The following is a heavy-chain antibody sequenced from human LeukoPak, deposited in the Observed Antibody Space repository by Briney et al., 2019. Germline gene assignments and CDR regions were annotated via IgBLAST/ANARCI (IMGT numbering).Heavy chain of an antibody. J-gene: IGHJ4*02. CDR2: ISAYNGNT. Sequence: ASVKVSCKASGYTFTNYGIGWVRQAPGQGLEWMGWISAYNGNTNYAQKFQGRVTMTAETSTSTAYMELRSLRSDDTAVYYCARDSITTVRGVIRGSSDFDYWGQGTLVTVSS. V-gene: IGHV1-18*04. CDR1: GYTFTNYG. D-gene: IGHD3-10*01. CDR3: ARDSITTVRGVIRGSSDFDY.